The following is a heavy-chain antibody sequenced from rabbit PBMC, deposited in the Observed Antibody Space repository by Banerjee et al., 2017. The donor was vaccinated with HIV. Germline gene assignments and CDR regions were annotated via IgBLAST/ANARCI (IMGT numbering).Heavy chain of an antibody. D-gene: IGHD1-1*01. CDR1: GFSFSAIYW. CDR3: VRSTSGYDIGDL. V-gene: IGHV1S40*01. CDR2: IDAGSSSNT. J-gene: IGHJ4*01. Sequence: QSLEESGGDLVKPGASLTLTCTASGFSFSAIYWICWVRQAPGKGLEWIACIDAGSSSNTYYASWAKGRFTISKTSSTTVTLQMTSLTAADTATYFCVRSTSGYDIGDLWGPGTLVTVS.